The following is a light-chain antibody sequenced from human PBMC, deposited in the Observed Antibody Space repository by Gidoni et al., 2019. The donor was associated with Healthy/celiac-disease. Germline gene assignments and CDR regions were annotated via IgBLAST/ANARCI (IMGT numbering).Light chain of an antibody. J-gene: IGKJ1*01. Sequence: DIVMTQPPASLAAFLGERATSNCKSSQSVLYSSNNKNYLAWYQQKPGQPPKLLISWASTREPGVPDRFSGSGSGTDFTLTISSLQAEDVAVYYCQQYYSTPWTFXQXTKVEIK. CDR2: WAS. V-gene: IGKV4-1*01. CDR3: QQYYSTPWT. CDR1: QSVLYSSNNKNY.